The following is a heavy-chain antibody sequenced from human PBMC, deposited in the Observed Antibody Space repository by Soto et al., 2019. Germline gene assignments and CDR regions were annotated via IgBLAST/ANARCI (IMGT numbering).Heavy chain of an antibody. CDR1: GFTFSSYA. V-gene: IGHV3-23*01. CDR3: AKQLVGVRASPNDN. D-gene: IGHD2-15*01. CDR2: ISASGGST. Sequence: EVQLLESGGGLVQPRVSLRLSCEASGFTFSSYAMTWVRQAPGKGLEWVSGISASGGSTYYADSVKGRFTISRDNSKNTLYLQMNSLTVEDTALYYCAKQLVGVRASPNDNWGQGTLVIVSS. J-gene: IGHJ4*02.